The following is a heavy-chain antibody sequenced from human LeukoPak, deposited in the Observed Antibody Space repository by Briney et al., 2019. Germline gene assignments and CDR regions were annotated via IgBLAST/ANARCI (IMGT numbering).Heavy chain of an antibody. Sequence: GGSLRLSCAASGFTFSSYGMHWVRQAPGKGLEWVAFIRYDGSNKYYADSVKGRFTISRDNSKNTLYLQMNSLRAENTAVYYCAKDRDYGGNSGYDYWGQGTLVTVSS. V-gene: IGHV3-30*02. D-gene: IGHD4-23*01. CDR3: AKDRDYGGNSGYDY. CDR2: IRYDGSNK. CDR1: GFTFSSYG. J-gene: IGHJ4*02.